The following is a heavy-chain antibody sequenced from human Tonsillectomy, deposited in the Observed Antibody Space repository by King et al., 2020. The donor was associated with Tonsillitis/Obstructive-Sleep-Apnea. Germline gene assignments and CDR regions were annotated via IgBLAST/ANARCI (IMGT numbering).Heavy chain of an antibody. CDR3: ARRWEASCPFFDDFCPPNAFDI. D-gene: IGHD3-3*01. CDR1: GFTFSSYW. CDR2: INSDGSST. V-gene: IGHV3-74*01. Sequence: VQLVESGGGLVQPGGSLRLSCAASGFTFSSYWMHWVRQAPGKGLVWVSRINSDGSSTTYAGSVKGRFTISRDNAKNTLYLQMNSLRAEDTAVYYCARRWEASCPFFDDFCPPNAFDIWGQGTMVTVSS. J-gene: IGHJ3*02.